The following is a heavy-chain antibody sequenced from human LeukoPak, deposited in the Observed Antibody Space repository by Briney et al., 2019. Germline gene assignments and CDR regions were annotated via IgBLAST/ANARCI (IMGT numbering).Heavy chain of an antibody. CDR1: GGSISSYY. D-gene: IGHD3-16*01. J-gene: IGHJ4*02. CDR2: FYYSGST. Sequence: SETLSLTCTVSGGSISSYYWSWIRQPPGKGLEWIGYFYYSGSTNYNPSLKSRVTISVDTSKNQFSLKLSSVTAADTAVYYCARGDLGVIFYWGQGTLVTVSS. CDR3: ARGDLGVIFY. V-gene: IGHV4-59*01.